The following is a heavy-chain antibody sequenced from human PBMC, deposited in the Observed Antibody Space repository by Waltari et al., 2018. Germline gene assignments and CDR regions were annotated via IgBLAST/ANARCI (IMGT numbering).Heavy chain of an antibody. CDR2: GEQEDGET. Sequence: EVQLVQSGAEVKKPGATVKISCKASGYTFTDYYMHWVQQAPGKGLEWMGRGEQEDGETIYAEKFQGRVTITADTSTDTAYMELSSLRSEDTAVYYCATFGTMLYYFDYWGQGTLVTVSS. J-gene: IGHJ4*02. CDR3: ATFGTMLYYFDY. V-gene: IGHV1-69-2*01. D-gene: IGHD1-7*01. CDR1: GYTFTDYY.